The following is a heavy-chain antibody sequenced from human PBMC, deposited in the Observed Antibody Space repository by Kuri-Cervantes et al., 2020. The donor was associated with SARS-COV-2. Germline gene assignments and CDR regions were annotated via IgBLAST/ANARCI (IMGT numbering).Heavy chain of an antibody. CDR1: GFTFSSYS. CDR2: ISYDGSNK. Sequence: GGSLRLSCAASGFTFSSYSMNWVRQAPGKGLEWVAVISYDGSNKYYADSVKGRFTISRDNSKNTLYLQMNSLRAEDTAVYYCAKPKPTFIVVPAASYYYMDVWGKGTTVTVSS. V-gene: IGHV3-30*18. J-gene: IGHJ6*03. D-gene: IGHD2-2*01. CDR3: AKPKPTFIVVPAASYYYMDV.